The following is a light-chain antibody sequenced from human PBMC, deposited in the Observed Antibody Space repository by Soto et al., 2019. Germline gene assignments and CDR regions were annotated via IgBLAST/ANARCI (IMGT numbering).Light chain of an antibody. CDR1: QSISSW. V-gene: IGKV1-5*03. CDR3: QQYNSYSPYT. Sequence: DIQMTQSPSTLSASVGDRVTITCRASQSISSWLAWYQQKPGKAPKLLIYKASSLESGVPSRFNGSESGTEFPLTISSLQPDDFATYYCQQYNSYSPYTFGQGTKLEIK. CDR2: KAS. J-gene: IGKJ2*01.